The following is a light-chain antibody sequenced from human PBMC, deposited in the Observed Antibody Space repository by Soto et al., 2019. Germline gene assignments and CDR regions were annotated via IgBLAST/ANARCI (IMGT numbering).Light chain of an antibody. CDR1: PSVSTY. CDR2: DAS. Sequence: EVVLTQSPATLSLSPGETATLSCRASPSVSTYLAWYQQRPGQAPRLLIYDASNRATGIPARFSGSGSGTDFTLTISSLEPEDFAVYYCQQYGSSITFGQGTRLEIK. CDR3: QQYGSSIT. J-gene: IGKJ5*01. V-gene: IGKV3-11*01.